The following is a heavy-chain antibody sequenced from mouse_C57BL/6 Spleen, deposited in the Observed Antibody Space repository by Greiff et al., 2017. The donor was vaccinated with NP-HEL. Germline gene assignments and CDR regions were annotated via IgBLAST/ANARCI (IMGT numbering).Heavy chain of an antibody. V-gene: IGHV1-52*01. CDR3: ARTQGGGNYFDY. Sequence: QVQLQQPGAELVRPGSSVKLSCKASGYTFTSYWMHWVKQRPIQGLEWIGNIDPSDSETHYNQKFKDKATLTVDKSSSTAYMQLSSLTSEDSAVYYCARTQGGGNYFDYWGQGTTLTVSS. CDR1: GYTFTSYW. CDR2: IDPSDSET. J-gene: IGHJ2*01.